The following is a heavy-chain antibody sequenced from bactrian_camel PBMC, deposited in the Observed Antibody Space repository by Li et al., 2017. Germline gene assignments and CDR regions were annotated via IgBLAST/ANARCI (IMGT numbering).Heavy chain of an antibody. CDR1: GFTASTFA. J-gene: IGHJ4*01. Sequence: VQLVESGGGLVQPGGSLRLSCAASGFTASTFAMSWVRQAPGKGLEWVSGIDSGGSTYYAEFVKGRFTISRDNAKNMVYLQLNRLSIDDTAMYYCANLDGHYWGQGTQVTVS. V-gene: IGHV3S10*01. CDR3: ANLDGHY. CDR2: IDSGGST.